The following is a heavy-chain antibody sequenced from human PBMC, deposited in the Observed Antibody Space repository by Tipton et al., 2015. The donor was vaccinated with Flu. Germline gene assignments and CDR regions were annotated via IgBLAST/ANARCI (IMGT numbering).Heavy chain of an antibody. Sequence: SLRLSCAASGFTFNNYAMSWVRQAPGKGLEWVSAIRDSGVSTYYADSVKGRFTISRDNSKNTLYLQMNSLRAEDTAVYYCARAMDVWGKGTTVTVSS. CDR2: IRDSGVST. J-gene: IGHJ6*04. CDR1: GFTFNNYA. V-gene: IGHV3-23*01. CDR3: ARAMDV.